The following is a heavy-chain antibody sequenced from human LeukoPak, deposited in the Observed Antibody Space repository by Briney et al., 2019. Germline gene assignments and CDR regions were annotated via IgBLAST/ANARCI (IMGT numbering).Heavy chain of an antibody. V-gene: IGHV4-30-4*08. CDR3: ASTRSSWLDNWFDP. Sequence: SETLSLTCTVSGGSICSGDYYWSWLRQPPGTGLEWIGYIYYSGSTYYNPSLKSRVTISVDTSKNQFSLKLSSVTAADTAVYYCASTRSSWLDNWFDPWGQGTLVTVSS. J-gene: IGHJ5*02. CDR2: IYYSGST. CDR1: GGSICSGDYY. D-gene: IGHD6-13*01.